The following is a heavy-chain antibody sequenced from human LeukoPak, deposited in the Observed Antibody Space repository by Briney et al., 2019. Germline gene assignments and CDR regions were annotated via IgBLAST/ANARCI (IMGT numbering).Heavy chain of an antibody. J-gene: IGHJ5*02. D-gene: IGHD3-22*01. CDR3: ARDRLVVVRNWFDP. Sequence: GGSLRLSCAASGFTFSSYGMHWVRQAPGKGLEWVAVIWYDGSNKYYADSVKGRFTISRDNSKNTLYLQMNSLRAEDTAVYYCARDRLVVVRNWFDPWGQGTLVTVPS. CDR1: GFTFSSYG. V-gene: IGHV3-33*01. CDR2: IWYDGSNK.